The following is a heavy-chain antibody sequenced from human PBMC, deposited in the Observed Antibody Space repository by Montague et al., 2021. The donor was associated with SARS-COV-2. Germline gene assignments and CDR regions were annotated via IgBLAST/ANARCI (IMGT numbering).Heavy chain of an antibody. J-gene: IGHJ4*02. V-gene: IGHV3-23*01. CDR1: GFSFSNYV. CDR3: AKKIVAGGTGYFDY. Sequence: SLRLSCAGSGFSFSNYVMSWVRQAPGKGLEWVSSLSHGGDTAYYADSVKGRFTISRDNSKNTLYLQMNSLRAEDTAVYYCAKKIVAGGTGYFDYWGQGTLVTVSS. CDR2: LSHGGDTA. D-gene: IGHD6-13*01.